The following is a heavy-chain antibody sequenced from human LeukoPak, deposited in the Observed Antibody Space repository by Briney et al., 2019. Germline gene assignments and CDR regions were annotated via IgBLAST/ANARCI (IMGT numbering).Heavy chain of an antibody. CDR3: ARLTASLNYDYVWGSYRYDAFDI. D-gene: IGHD3-16*02. Sequence: SGESPKISCKGSGYSFTSYWIGWVRQMPGKGLEWMGIIYPGDSDTRYSPSFQGQVTISADKSISTAYLQWSSLKASDTAMYYCARLTASLNYDYVWGSYRYDAFDIWGQGTMVTVSS. J-gene: IGHJ3*02. CDR1: GYSFTSYW. V-gene: IGHV5-51*01. CDR2: IYPGDSDT.